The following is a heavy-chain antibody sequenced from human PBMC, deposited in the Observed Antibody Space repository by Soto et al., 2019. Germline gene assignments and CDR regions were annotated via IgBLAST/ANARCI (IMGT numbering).Heavy chain of an antibody. CDR1: RFTFSTYG. V-gene: IGHV3-23*01. D-gene: IGHD3-10*01. Sequence: EVQLLESGGGLVQPGGSLRLSCAASRFTFSTYGMSWVRQAPGKGLEWVSDISGSGGNTYYADSVKGRFTISRDNSKNTLYLQMNSRGAEDTAVYYCAKSAMIRGGGWFDPWGQGTLVTVSS. CDR2: ISGSGGNT. CDR3: AKSAMIRGGGWFDP. J-gene: IGHJ5*02.